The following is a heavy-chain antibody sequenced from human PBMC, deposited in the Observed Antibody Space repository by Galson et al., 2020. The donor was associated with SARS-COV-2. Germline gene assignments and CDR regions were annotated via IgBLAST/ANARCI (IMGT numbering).Heavy chain of an antibody. J-gene: IGHJ4*02. CDR2: LVVGNGKT. D-gene: IGHD6-6*01. Sequence: SAKVSCKTSGFTITSSAVQWVRQARAQRLEWIGWLVVGNGKTNYAQKFQERVTITRDMSTSTNYMELSRLRYEDTAVYYCAAFVARPVYWGQGTLVTVSS. CDR1: GFTITSSA. CDR3: AAFVARPVY. V-gene: IGHV1-58*01.